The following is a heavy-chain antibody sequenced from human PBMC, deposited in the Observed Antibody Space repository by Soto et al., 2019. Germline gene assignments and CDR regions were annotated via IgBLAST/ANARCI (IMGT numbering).Heavy chain of an antibody. D-gene: IGHD2-15*01. CDR1: GFTFNTYG. Sequence: QVQLVESGGGVVQPGGSLRLSCTTSGFTFNTYGMHWVRQAPGKGLEWVALIWYDGSNKYYADSVKGRFTISRDNSKNTLSLQMNSLRAEDTALYYCARADCTGAYCYSWPFNYGVDVWGQGTTVTVSS. CDR3: ARADCTGAYCYSWPFNYGVDV. V-gene: IGHV3-33*08. J-gene: IGHJ6*02. CDR2: IWYDGSNK.